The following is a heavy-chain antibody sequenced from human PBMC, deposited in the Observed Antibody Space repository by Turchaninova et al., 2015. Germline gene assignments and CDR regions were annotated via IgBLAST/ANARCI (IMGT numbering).Heavy chain of an antibody. CDR3: ARDGQFSPHAFDI. D-gene: IGHD5-24*01. V-gene: IGHV4-31*03. J-gene: IGHJ3*02. CDR1: GGYISSGGDY. Sequence: QVQLQESGPGLVQPSPTLSLTCTFCGGYISSGGDYWSWIRQHPGKGLEWIGYIYYSGSTYYNPSLKSRVTISVDTSKNQFSLKLSSVTAADTAVYYCARDGQFSPHAFDIWGQGTMVTVSS. CDR2: IYYSGST.